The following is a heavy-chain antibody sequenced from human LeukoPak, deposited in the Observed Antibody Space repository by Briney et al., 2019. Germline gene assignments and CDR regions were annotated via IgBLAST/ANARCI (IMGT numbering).Heavy chain of an antibody. CDR3: AKNRGATAGTFDY. Sequence: GGSLRLSCAASGFTFSDYYMSWIRQAPGKGLEWVSYISSSGNTIYYADSVKGRFTISRDNARNSLHLQMNSLRADDTAAYYCAKNRGATAGTFDYWGPGTLATVSS. V-gene: IGHV3-11*01. CDR1: GFTFSDYY. D-gene: IGHD2/OR15-2a*01. CDR2: ISSSGNTI. J-gene: IGHJ4*02.